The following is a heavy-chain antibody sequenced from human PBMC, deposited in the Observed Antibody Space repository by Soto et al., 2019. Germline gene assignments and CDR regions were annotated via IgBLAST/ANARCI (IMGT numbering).Heavy chain of an antibody. D-gene: IGHD5-12*01. CDR1: AYSLTELS. J-gene: IGHJ4*02. CDR2: FDPEEGET. Sequence: ASVKVSCKVSAYSLTELSMHWVRQAPGKGLEWMGGFDPEEGETIYAQKFQGRDTITGDMSTSTAYMELSSLRSEDTAVYYCAADYRGYDYFFDYWGQGTLVTVSS. CDR3: AADYRGYDYFFDY. V-gene: IGHV1-24*01.